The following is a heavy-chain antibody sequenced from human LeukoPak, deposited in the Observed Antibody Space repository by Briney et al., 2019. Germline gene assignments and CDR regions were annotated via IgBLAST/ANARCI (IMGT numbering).Heavy chain of an antibody. CDR2: IIPIFGTA. V-gene: IGHV1-69*06. D-gene: IGHD2-2*01. CDR1: GGTFSSYA. J-gene: IGHJ5*02. CDR3: ARHIVVVPAAKGWNWFDP. Sequence: SVKVSCKASGGTFSSYAISWVRQAPGQGLEWMGGIIPIFGTANYAQKFQGRVTITADKSTSTAYMELSSLRSEDTAVYYCARHIVVVPAAKGWNWFDPWGQGTLVTVSS.